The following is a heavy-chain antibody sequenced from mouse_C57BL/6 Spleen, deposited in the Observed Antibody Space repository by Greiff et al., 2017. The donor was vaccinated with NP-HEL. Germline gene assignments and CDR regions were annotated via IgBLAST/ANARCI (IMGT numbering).Heavy chain of an antibody. V-gene: IGHV1-64*01. CDR3: ARLSGDGYYD. CDR1: GYTFTSYW. D-gene: IGHD2-3*01. Sequence: QVQLQQPGAELVKPGASVKLSCKASGYTFTSYWMHWVKQRPGQGLEWIGMIHPNSGSTNYNEKFKSKATLTVDKSSSTAYMQLSSRTSEDSSVYFCARLSGDGYYDWGQGTTLTVSS. J-gene: IGHJ2*01. CDR2: IHPNSGST.